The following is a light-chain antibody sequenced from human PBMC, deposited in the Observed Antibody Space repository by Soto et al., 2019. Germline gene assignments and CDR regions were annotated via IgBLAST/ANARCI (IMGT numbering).Light chain of an antibody. CDR1: TSNIGAGYD. CDR3: QSYDSSLNVHYV. J-gene: IGLJ1*01. Sequence: QSVLTQPPSVYGAPGQRVTISCTGSTSNIGAGYDVRWYQQLPGTAPKLLIYDNSNRPSGVPDRFSGSKSGTSASLAITGLQAGDEADYYCQSYDSSLNVHYVFGTGTKVTVL. CDR2: DNS. V-gene: IGLV1-40*01.